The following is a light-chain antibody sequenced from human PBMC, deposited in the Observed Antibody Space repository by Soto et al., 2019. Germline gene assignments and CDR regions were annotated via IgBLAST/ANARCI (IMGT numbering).Light chain of an antibody. Sequence: SYDLTQPPSVSVAAGHTARLTCGGNNVGSKNVHWYQQKPGQAPVLVVYADSARPSGIPERFSGSNSGSTATLTISSVEAGDEADYYCQVWDNGSDHYVFGTGTKVTVL. CDR1: NVGSKN. J-gene: IGLJ1*01. CDR2: ADS. V-gene: IGLV3-21*02. CDR3: QVWDNGSDHYV.